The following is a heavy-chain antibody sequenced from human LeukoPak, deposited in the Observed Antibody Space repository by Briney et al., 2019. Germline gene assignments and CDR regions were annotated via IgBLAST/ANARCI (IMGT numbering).Heavy chain of an antibody. J-gene: IGHJ4*02. Sequence: PSETLSLTCTVSGGSISSSSYYWGWIRQPPGKGLEWIGSIYYSGSTYYNPSLKSRVTISVDTSKNQFSLKLSSVAAADTAVYYCARGRGSGYEILGGFDYWGQGTLVTVSS. CDR1: GGSISSSSYY. V-gene: IGHV4-39*07. CDR2: IYYSGST. CDR3: ARGRGSGYEILGGFDY. D-gene: IGHD5-12*01.